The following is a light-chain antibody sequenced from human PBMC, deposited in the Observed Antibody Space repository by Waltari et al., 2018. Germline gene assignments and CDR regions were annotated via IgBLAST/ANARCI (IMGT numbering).Light chain of an antibody. CDR1: SGPVSTTYH. J-gene: IGLJ3*02. CDR2: DTY. Sequence: QTVVTQEPSLSVSPGGTVTITCGLSSGPVSTTYHPSWFQQAPGQAPRTLIFDTYTRSSGVPNRFSGSILDNKAALTITGAQVDGESDYYCAVSMRSGIWVFGGGTKLTVL. V-gene: IGLV8-61*01. CDR3: AVSMRSGIWV.